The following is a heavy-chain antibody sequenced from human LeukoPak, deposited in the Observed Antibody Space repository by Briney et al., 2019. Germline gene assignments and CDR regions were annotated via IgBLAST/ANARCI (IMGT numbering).Heavy chain of an antibody. V-gene: IGHV4-31*03. CDR2: IYYSGST. D-gene: IGHD4-17*01. CDR1: GGSISSGGYY. Sequence: PSETLSLTCTVSGGSISSGGYYWSWIRQHPGKGLEWIGYIYYSGSTYYNPSLKSRVTISVDTSKKQFSLKLSSVTAAGTAVYYCATYGDYTFFDYWGQGTLVPVSS. CDR3: ATYGDYTFFDY. J-gene: IGHJ4*02.